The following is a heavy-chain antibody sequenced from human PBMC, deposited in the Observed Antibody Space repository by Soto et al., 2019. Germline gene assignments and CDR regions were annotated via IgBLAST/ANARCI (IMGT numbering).Heavy chain of an antibody. CDR2: ISSSSGTI. V-gene: IGHV3-48*01. J-gene: IGHJ5*02. D-gene: IGHD6-13*01. Sequence: EVQLVESGGGLVQPGGPLRLSCAASGFTFSSYSMNWVRQAPGKGLEWVSYISSSSGTIYYADSVKGRFTISRDNAKNSLYLQMNSLRAEDTAVYYCARHPERIAEIGWFDPWGQGTLVTVSS. CDR3: ARHPERIAEIGWFDP. CDR1: GFTFSSYS.